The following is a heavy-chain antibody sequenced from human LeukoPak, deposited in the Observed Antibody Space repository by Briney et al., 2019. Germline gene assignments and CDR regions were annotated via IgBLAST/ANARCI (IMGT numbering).Heavy chain of an antibody. J-gene: IGHJ4*02. Sequence: GGSLRLSCVASGFSFSTYWMSWVRQGPGKGLEWVATIWPDGSDKKYVDSVRDRFTISRDNAKNSLYLQMNSLSADDTAVYFCARLFGGVTTFDYWGQGALVTVSS. CDR1: GFSFSTYW. V-gene: IGHV3-7*01. CDR3: ARLFGGVTTFDY. CDR2: IWPDGSDK. D-gene: IGHD4-17*01.